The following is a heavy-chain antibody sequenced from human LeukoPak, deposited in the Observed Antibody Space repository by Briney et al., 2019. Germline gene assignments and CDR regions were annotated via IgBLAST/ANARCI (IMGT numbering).Heavy chain of an antibody. CDR1: GYIFINYY. Sequence: GASVKVSCKASGYIFINYYMHWVRQAPGQGLEWMAIINPSGGSTTYAQNFQGRVTMTRDTSTSTVYLEVKSLRSDATAVYYCAREGYGSGRRLGLDVWGQGTTVTVSS. CDR3: AREGYGSGRRLGLDV. D-gene: IGHD3-10*01. V-gene: IGHV1-46*01. J-gene: IGHJ6*02. CDR2: INPSGGST.